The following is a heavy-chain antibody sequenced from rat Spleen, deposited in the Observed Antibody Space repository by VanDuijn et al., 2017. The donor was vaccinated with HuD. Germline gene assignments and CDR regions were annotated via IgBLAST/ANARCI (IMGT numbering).Heavy chain of an antibody. J-gene: IGHJ3*01. Sequence: EVRLVESGGGLVQPGRSLKLSCAASGFTFSDFDMAWVRQAPTKGLEWVASISTGGDDTYYRDSVKGRFTISRDDEESTLYLQMDSLRSEDTATYVCARLGGLRNWFAYWGQGTLVTVSS. CDR3: ARLGGLRNWFAY. D-gene: IGHD4-3*01. CDR2: ISTGGDDT. CDR1: GFTFSDFD. V-gene: IGHV5S23*01.